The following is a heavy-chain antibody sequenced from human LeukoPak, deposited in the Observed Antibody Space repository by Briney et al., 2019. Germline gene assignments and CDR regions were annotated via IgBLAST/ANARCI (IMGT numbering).Heavy chain of an antibody. J-gene: IGHJ4*02. D-gene: IGHD3-16*02. CDR2: IRSKANSYAT. CDR3: TSTTITFGGVIADY. CDR1: GFTFSGSS. Sequence: PGGSLRLSCAASGFTFSGSSMHWVRQASGKGLEWVGRIRSKANSYATAYAASVKGRFTISRDDSKNTAYLQMNSLKTEDTAVYYCTSTTITFGGVIADYWGQGTLVTVSS. V-gene: IGHV3-73*01.